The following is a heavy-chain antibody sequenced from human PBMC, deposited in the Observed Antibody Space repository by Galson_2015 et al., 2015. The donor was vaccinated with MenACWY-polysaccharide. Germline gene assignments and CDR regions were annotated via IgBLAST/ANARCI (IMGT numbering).Heavy chain of an antibody. V-gene: IGHV3-30*02. Sequence: SLRLSCAASGFNFRGNGMHWVRQAPGKGLEWVALIRNDEISKHYIDAVKGRFTISRDNSKNTLYLQMNSLRPEDTAVYYRARNPSRLDIAAASHWGQGALVTVSS. CDR2: IRNDEISK. D-gene: IGHD6-13*01. CDR1: GFNFRGNG. CDR3: ARNPSRLDIAAASH. J-gene: IGHJ4*02.